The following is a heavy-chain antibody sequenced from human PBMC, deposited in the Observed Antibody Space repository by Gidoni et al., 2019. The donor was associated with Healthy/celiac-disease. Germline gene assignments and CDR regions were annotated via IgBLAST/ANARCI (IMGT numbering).Heavy chain of an antibody. CDR2: ISGSGGST. J-gene: IGHJ6*02. V-gene: IGHV3-23*01. CDR3: AKNPSPTANYYYYGMDV. Sequence: EVQLLESGGGLVQPGRSLILSCAASAFTFSSYAMSWVRQAPGKGLEWVSAISGSGGSTYYADSVKGRFTISRDNSKNTLYLQMNGLRAEDTAVYDCAKNPSPTANYYYYGMDVWGQGTTVTVSS. CDR1: AFTFSSYA. D-gene: IGHD1-26*01.